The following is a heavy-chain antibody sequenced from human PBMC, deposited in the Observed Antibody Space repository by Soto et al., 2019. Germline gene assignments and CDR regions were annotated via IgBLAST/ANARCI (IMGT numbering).Heavy chain of an antibody. J-gene: IGHJ4*02. D-gene: IGHD2-15*01. CDR1: GFTFSSYA. V-gene: IGHV3-23*01. Sequence: GGSLRLSCAASGFTFSSYAMSWVRQAPGKGLEWVSAISGSGGSTYYADSVKGRFTISRDNSKNTLYLQMNSLRAEDTAVYYCAKELGYCSGGSCFKYFDYWGQGTLVTVSS. CDR3: AKELGYCSGGSCFKYFDY. CDR2: ISGSGGST.